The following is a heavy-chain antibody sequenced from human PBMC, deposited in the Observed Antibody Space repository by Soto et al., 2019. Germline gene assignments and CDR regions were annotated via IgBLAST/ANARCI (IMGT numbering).Heavy chain of an antibody. V-gene: IGHV3-30-3*01. CDR3: ARGAGIVVAGTSFDY. CDR2: ISYDGSNK. J-gene: IGHJ4*02. CDR1: GFTFSSYS. D-gene: IGHD6-19*01. Sequence: QVQLVESGGGVVQPGRSLRLSCAASGFTFSSYSMHWVRQAPGKGLEWVAVISYDGSNKYYADSVKGRFTISRDNSKNTLYLQMNSLIAEDTAVYYCARGAGIVVAGTSFDYWGQGTLVTVSS.